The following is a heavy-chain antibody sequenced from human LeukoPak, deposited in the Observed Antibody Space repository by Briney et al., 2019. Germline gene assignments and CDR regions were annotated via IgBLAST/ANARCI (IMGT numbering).Heavy chain of an antibody. CDR2: ISPYNGNT. CDR3: ARDLDIVVVAAALRHYGLDV. CDR1: GYTFTSYG. Sequence: ASVKVSCKASGYTFTSYGISWVRQAPGQGLEWMGWISPYNGNTYYAQKFQGRVTMTTDTSTTTVYMELRSLRSDDTAVYYCARDLDIVVVAAALRHYGLDVWGQGTTVTVSS. D-gene: IGHD2-15*01. J-gene: IGHJ6*02. V-gene: IGHV1-18*01.